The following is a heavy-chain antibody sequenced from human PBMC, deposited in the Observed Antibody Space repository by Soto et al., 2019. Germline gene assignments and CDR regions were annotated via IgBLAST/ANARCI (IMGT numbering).Heavy chain of an antibody. J-gene: IGHJ4*02. CDR3: ARVGLYDSSGYYAF. CDR1: GITFIYAW. D-gene: IGHD3-22*01. V-gene: IGHV3-30-3*01. CDR2: ISYDGSNK. Sequence: GGSLRLSCAASGITFIYAWMDWVRQAPGKGLEWVAVISYDGSNKYYADSVKGRFTISRDNSKNTLYLQMNSLRAEDTAVYYCARVGLYDSSGYYAFWGQGTLVTVSS.